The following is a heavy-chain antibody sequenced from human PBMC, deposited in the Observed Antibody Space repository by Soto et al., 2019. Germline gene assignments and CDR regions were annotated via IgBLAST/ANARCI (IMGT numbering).Heavy chain of an antibody. Sequence: QVQLVESGGGVVQPGRSLRLSCATSGFSLSSYGMHWVRQAPGKGLEWVAVIGYDGRNEYYADSGRGRFINSRDNSKGTLYLQMNSLRVEDTAVYYCAREIGYSSTWPSYWGQGTLVTVSS. CDR1: GFSLSSYG. CDR2: IGYDGRNE. D-gene: IGHD6-13*01. J-gene: IGHJ4*02. CDR3: AREIGYSSTWPSY. V-gene: IGHV3-33*01.